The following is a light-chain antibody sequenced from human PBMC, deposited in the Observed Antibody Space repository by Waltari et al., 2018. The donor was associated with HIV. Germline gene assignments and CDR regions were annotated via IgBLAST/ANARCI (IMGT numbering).Light chain of an antibody. CDR1: SSYPRHNY. CDR3: GTWDSSLSAGGV. CDR2: DNN. V-gene: IGLV1-51*01. Sequence: SVLTQPPSVSAAPGQTVPIPCSGTSSYPRHNYVSWYQQLPGTAPKLLIYDNNKRPSGIPDRFSGSKSGTSATLGITGLQTGDEADYYCGTWDSSLSAGGVFGGGTKLTV. J-gene: IGLJ2*01.